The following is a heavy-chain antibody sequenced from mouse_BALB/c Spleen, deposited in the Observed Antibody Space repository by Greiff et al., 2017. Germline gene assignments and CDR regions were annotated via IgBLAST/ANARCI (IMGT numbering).Heavy chain of an antibody. CDR1: GFSLTGYG. J-gene: IGHJ4*01. CDR3: ARWWGYDAYAMDY. Sequence: VQLKESGPGLVAPSQSLSITCTVSGFSLTGYGVNWVRQPPGKGLEWLGMIWGDGSTDYNSALKSRLSISKDNSKSQVFLKMNSLQTDDTARYYCARWWGYDAYAMDYWGQGTSVTVSS. CDR2: IWGDGST. D-gene: IGHD2-14*01. V-gene: IGHV2-6-7*01.